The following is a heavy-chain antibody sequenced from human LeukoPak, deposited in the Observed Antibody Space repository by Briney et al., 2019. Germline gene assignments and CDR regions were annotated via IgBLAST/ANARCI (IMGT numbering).Heavy chain of an antibody. CDR1: GYTFTGYY. V-gene: IGHV1-2*02. Sequence: ASVKVSCKASGYTFTGYYMHWVRQAPGQGLEWMGWINPNSGGTNYAQKFQGRVTMTRGTSISTAYMELSRLRSDDTAVYYCARAAVDMVATIGWFDPWGQGTLVTVSS. CDR3: ARAAVDMVATIGWFDP. J-gene: IGHJ5*02. CDR2: INPNSGGT. D-gene: IGHD5-12*01.